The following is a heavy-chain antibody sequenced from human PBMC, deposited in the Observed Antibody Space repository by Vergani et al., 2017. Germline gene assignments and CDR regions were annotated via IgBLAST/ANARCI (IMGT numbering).Heavy chain of an antibody. Sequence: QVQLVQSGAEVKKPGSSVKVSCKASGGTFSSYAISWVRQAPGQGLEWMGGIIPIFGTANYAQKFQGRVTITADESTSTAYMELSSLRSEDTAVYYCARGGPRIVVVPXAMVHYDYYDGMDVWGQGTTVTVSS. J-gene: IGHJ6*02. CDR1: GGTFSSYA. CDR2: IIPIFGTA. D-gene: IGHD2-2*01. CDR3: ARGGPRIVVVPXAMVHYDYYDGMDV. V-gene: IGHV1-69*12.